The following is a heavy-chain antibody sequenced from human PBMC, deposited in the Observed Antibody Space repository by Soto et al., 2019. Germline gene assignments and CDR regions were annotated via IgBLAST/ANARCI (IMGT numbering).Heavy chain of an antibody. CDR1: GFTFSTYE. D-gene: IGHD2-21*02. Sequence: LRLSCVGSGFTFSTYEMQWVRQAPGEGLEWVSYISSGGSTIFYGESVKGRFTVSRDNDRSSLYLQMNSLRVEDSGVYYCARIGTVLTPDDSWGQGTLVTVSS. CDR2: ISSGGSTI. V-gene: IGHV3-48*03. J-gene: IGHJ4*02. CDR3: ARIGTVLTPDDS.